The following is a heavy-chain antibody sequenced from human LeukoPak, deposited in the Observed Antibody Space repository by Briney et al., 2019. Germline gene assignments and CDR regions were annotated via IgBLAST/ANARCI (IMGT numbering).Heavy chain of an antibody. CDR3: ARLAPGYCSVTSCYPIWAFDI. CDR1: GFTFSSYW. V-gene: IGHV3-7*01. J-gene: IGHJ3*02. D-gene: IGHD2-2*01. CDR2: IKQDGSEK. Sequence: GGSLRLSCAASGFTFSSYWMSWVRQAPGKGLEWVANIKQDGSEKYYVDSVKGRFTISRDNAKNSLYLQMNSLRAEDTAVYYFARLAPGYCSVTSCYPIWAFDIWGQGTMVTVSS.